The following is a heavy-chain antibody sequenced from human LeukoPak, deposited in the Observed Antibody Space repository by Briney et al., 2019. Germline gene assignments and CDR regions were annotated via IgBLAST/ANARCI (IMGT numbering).Heavy chain of an antibody. J-gene: IGHJ4*02. V-gene: IGHV1-69*13. D-gene: IGHD6-6*01. CDR3: ASGKPPRVYSSSSSNAY. CDR1: GGTFSSYA. CDR2: IIPIFGTA. Sequence: SVKVSCKASGGTFSSYAISWVRQAPGQGLEWMGGIIPIFGTANYAQKFQGRVTITADESTSTAYMELSSLRSEDTAVYYCASGKPPRVYSSSSSNAYWGQGTLVTVSS.